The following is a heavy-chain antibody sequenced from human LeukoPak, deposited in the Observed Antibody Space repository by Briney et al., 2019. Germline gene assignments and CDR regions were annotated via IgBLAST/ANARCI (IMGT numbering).Heavy chain of an antibody. CDR3: ARTIAVAGTGEDY. D-gene: IGHD6-19*01. Sequence: GGSLRLSCAASGFTFSSYSMNWVRQAPGKGLEWVSSISSSSSYIYYADSVKGRFTISRDNAKNSLYLQMDSLRAEDTAVYYCARTIAVAGTGEDYWGQGTLVTVSS. V-gene: IGHV3-21*01. J-gene: IGHJ4*02. CDR2: ISSSSSYI. CDR1: GFTFSSYS.